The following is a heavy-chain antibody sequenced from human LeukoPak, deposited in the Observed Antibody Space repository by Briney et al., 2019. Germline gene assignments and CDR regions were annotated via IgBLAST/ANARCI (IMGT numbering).Heavy chain of an antibody. D-gene: IGHD3-22*01. V-gene: IGHV1-24*01. CDR2: FDPEDGET. CDR1: GYTLTELS. CDR3: ATHLINDYYDSSLGDY. Sequence: ASVKVSCKVSGYTLTELSMHWVRQAPGKGLEWMGGFDPEDGETIYAQKFQGRVTMTEDTSTDTAYMELSSLRSEDTAVYYCATHLINDYYDSSLGDYWGQGTLVTVSS. J-gene: IGHJ4*02.